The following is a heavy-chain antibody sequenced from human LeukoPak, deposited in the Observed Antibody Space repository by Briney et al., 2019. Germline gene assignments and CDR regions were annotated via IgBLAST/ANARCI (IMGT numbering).Heavy chain of an antibody. CDR2: INPSGGST. J-gene: IGHJ5*02. D-gene: IGHD6-13*01. CDR3: ARVPGAKAAAEGIWNH. V-gene: IGHV1-46*01. Sequence: VASVKVSCKASGYTFTSYYMHWVRQAPGQGLEWMGIINPSGGSTSYAQKFQGRVTMTRDMSTSTVYMELSSLRSEDTAVYYCARVPGAKAAAEGIWNHWGQGTLVTVSS. CDR1: GYTFTSYY.